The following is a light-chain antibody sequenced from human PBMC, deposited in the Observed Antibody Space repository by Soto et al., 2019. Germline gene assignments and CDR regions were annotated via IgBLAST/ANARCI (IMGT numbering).Light chain of an antibody. CDR3: QQCNDWPHT. V-gene: IGKV3-15*01. J-gene: IGKJ2*01. Sequence: EIVMTQSPATLSVSPGERATLSCRASQSVSTNLTWYQHKPGQAPSLLIYGASTRATGIPARFSGRGSGTEFTLTISSLQSEDCAVYYCQQCNDWPHTFGQGTKLEIK. CDR1: QSVSTN. CDR2: GAS.